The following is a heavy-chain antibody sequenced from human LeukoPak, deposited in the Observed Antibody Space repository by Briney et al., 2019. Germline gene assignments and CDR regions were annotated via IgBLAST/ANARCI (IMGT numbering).Heavy chain of an antibody. CDR1: GFTFTNHW. Sequence: PGGSLRLSCAASGFTFTNHWMSWVRHAPGKGLEWVANIKEDGSEKYYVDSVKGRFTVSRDNVKNSLFLQMNSLRVDDTAVYYCAKSGSSVFWSWGQGTLVTVSS. CDR3: AKSGSSVFWS. CDR2: IKEDGSEK. J-gene: IGHJ5*02. V-gene: IGHV3-7*03. D-gene: IGHD3-3*02.